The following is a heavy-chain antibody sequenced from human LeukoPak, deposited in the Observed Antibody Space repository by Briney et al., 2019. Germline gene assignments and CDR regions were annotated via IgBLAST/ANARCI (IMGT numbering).Heavy chain of an antibody. Sequence: SETLSLTCTVSGGSVSSGSYYWSWIRQPPGKGLEWIGYIYYSGSTNYNPSLKSRVTISVDTSKNQFSLKQSSVTAADTAVYYCARDQVPFGETLLSYFDYWGQGTLVTVSS. J-gene: IGHJ4*02. CDR3: ARDQVPFGETLLSYFDY. D-gene: IGHD3-10*01. CDR1: GGSVSSGSYY. CDR2: IYYSGST. V-gene: IGHV4-61*01.